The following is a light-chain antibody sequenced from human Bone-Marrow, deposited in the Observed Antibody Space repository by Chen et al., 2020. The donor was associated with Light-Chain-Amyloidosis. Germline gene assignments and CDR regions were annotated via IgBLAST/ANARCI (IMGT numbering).Light chain of an antibody. CDR3: GTWDSSLSVVI. CDR1: NSNIGNNH. CDR2: DNN. J-gene: IGLJ2*01. Sequence: QSVLTQPPSVSAAPGPKVTIFCSGSNSNIGNNHVSWYQQFPGTAPKLLIYDNNKRPSGIPDRFSGSKSGTSATLGITRLQTGDEADYYCGTWDSSLSVVIFGGGTELTVL. V-gene: IGLV1-51*01.